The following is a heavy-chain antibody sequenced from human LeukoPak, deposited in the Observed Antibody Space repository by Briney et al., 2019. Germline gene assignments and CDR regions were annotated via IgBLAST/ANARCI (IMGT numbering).Heavy chain of an antibody. D-gene: IGHD5-24*01. CDR2: IYLSGST. J-gene: IGHJ4*02. CDR3: ARETGGMATRKFDY. V-gene: IGHV4-4*02. CDR1: GGSISSSNW. Sequence: SETLSLTCGVSGGSISSSNWWNWVRQPPGKGLEWIGEIYLSGSTNYSPSLKSRVTISVDTSKNQFSLQLNSVTPEDTAVYYCARETGGMATRKFDYWGQGTLVTVSS.